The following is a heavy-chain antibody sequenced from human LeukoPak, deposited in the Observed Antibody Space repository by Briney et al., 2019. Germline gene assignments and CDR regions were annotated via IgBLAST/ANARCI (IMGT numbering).Heavy chain of an antibody. CDR2: ISYDGSNK. J-gene: IGHJ5*02. Sequence: PGGSLRLSCAASGFTFSSYGMHWVRQAPGKGLEWVAVISYDGSNKYYADSVKGRFTISRDNSKNTLYLQMNSLRAEDTSIYYCARELQGSGFDPWGQGTLVTVSS. V-gene: IGHV3-30*03. D-gene: IGHD6-19*01. CDR1: GFTFSSYG. CDR3: ARELQGSGFDP.